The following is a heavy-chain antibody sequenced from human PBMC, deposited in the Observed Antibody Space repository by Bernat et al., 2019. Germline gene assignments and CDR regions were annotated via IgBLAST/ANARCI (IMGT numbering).Heavy chain of an antibody. CDR2: MYHSGST. Sequence: QLQLQESGPGLVKPSETLSLTCAVSGGSISSSNWWSWVRQPPGKGLEWIGEMYHSGSTNYNPSLKSRVTMSVDKSKNQFSLNLSSVTAADTALYYCARPRGGSAPNWFDTWGQGTLVTVSS. CDR3: ARPRGGSAPNWFDT. D-gene: IGHD2-15*01. J-gene: IGHJ5*02. CDR1: GGSISSSNW. V-gene: IGHV4-4*02.